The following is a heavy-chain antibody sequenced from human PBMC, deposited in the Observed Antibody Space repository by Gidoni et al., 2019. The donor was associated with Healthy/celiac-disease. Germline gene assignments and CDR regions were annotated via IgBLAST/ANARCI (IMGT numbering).Heavy chain of an antibody. Sequence: QVQLVESGGGVVQPGRSLRLAGAASGFTFSSYAMHWVRQAPGKGLEWVAVISYDGSNKYYADSVQGRFTLSRDNSKNTLYLQMNSLRAEDTAVYYCARAMRIRWTTVTTGFDYWGQGTLVTVSS. CDR3: ARAMRIRWTTVTTGFDY. V-gene: IGHV3-30-3*01. D-gene: IGHD4-17*01. J-gene: IGHJ4*02. CDR1: GFTFSSYA. CDR2: ISYDGSNK.